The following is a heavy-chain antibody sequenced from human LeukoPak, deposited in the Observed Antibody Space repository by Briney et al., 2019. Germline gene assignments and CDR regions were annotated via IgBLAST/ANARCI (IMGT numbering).Heavy chain of an antibody. CDR2: LRWNSDNI. J-gene: IGHJ4*02. D-gene: IGHD1-1*01. V-gene: IGHV3-9*01. CDR3: AKDFNDFSGFDY. Sequence: PGGSLRLSCAASGFTFDDYAMHWVRQAPGKGLEWVAGLRWNSDNIVCVDSVKGRFSISRDNAKNSLYLQMNSLKPEDTGLYFCAKDFNDFSGFDYWGQGTLVTVSS. CDR1: GFTFDDYA.